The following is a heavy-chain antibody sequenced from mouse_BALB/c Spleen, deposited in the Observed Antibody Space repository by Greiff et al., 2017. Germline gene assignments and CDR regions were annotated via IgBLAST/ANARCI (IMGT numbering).Heavy chain of an antibody. J-gene: IGHJ2*01. Sequence: EVKLVESGGGLVQPGGSRKLSCAASGFTFSSFGMHWVRQAPEKGLEWVAYISSGSSTIYYADTVKGRFTISRDNPKNTLFLQMTSLRSEDTAMYYCARDELGRLDYWGQGTTLTVSS. D-gene: IGHD4-1*01. CDR3: ARDELGRLDY. CDR1: GFTFSSFG. CDR2: ISSGSSTI. V-gene: IGHV5-17*02.